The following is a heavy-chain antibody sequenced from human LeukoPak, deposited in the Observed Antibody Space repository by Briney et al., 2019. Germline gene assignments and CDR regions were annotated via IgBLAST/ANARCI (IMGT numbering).Heavy chain of an antibody. J-gene: IGHJ5*02. CDR1: GGSISSSNYY. CDR2: IYYSGNT. CDR3: ARGLPKHDYGDYGGTWFDP. Sequence: SETLSLTCTVSGGSISSSNYYWGWIRQPPGKGLEWIGVIYYSGNTYYTLSLKSRVTMSIDTSKNQFSLRLSSVTAADTALYYCARGLPKHDYGDYGGTWFDPWGQGTLVTVSS. D-gene: IGHD4-17*01. V-gene: IGHV4-39*07.